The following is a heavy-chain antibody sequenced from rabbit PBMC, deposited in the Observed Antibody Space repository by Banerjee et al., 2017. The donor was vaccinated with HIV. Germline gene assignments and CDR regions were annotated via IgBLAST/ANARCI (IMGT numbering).Heavy chain of an antibody. Sequence: QDQLEESGGDLVKPEGSLTLTCTASAFSFSNKYVMCWVRQAPGKGLEWIACINTSSGNTVYASWAKGRFTISKSTSLNTVDLKMTSLTAADTATYFCARDLAGVIGWNFGLWGPGTLVTVS. D-gene: IGHD4-1*01. CDR3: ARDLAGVIGWNFGL. CDR2: INTSSGNT. CDR1: AFSFSNKYV. V-gene: IGHV1S45*01. J-gene: IGHJ6*01.